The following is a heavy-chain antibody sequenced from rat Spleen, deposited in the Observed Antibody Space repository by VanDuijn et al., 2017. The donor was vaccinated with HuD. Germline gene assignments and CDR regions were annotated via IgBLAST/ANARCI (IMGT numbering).Heavy chain of an antibody. D-gene: IGHD1-10*01. Sequence: EVQLVESGGGLVQPGRSLKFSCAASGFTFSDYYMAWVRQAPKKGLEWVAFITYEGRGTYYGDSVQGRFTISRDNAKNTLYLQMNSLRSEDSATYYCARLNSLFDYWGQGVMVTVSS. CDR2: ITYEGRGT. CDR1: GFTFSDYY. CDR3: ARLNSLFDY. V-gene: IGHV5-22*01. J-gene: IGHJ2*01.